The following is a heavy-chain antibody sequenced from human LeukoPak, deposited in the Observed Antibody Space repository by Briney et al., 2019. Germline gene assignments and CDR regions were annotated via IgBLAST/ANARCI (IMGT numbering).Heavy chain of an antibody. CDR2: ISSSSSYI. CDR3: AREGDHDAFDI. V-gene: IGHV3-21*01. CDR1: GFTFSSYS. Sequence: GGSLGLSCAASGFTFSSYSMNWVRQAPGKGLEWVSSISSSSSYIYYADSVKGRFTISRDNAKNSLYLQMNSLRAEDTAVYYCAREGDHDAFDIWGQGTMVTVSS. J-gene: IGHJ3*02. D-gene: IGHD2-21*02.